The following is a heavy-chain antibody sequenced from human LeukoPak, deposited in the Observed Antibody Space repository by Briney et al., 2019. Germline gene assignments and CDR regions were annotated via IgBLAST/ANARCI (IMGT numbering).Heavy chain of an antibody. D-gene: IGHD4-17*01. V-gene: IGHV3-23*01. CDR3: AKPHDYGDYQGGFDP. CDR2: ISGSGGST. CDR1: GFTFSSYA. Sequence: GGSLRLSCAASGFTFSSYAMGWVRQAPGKGLEWVSAISGSGGSTYYADSVKGRFTISRDNSKNTLYLQMNSLRAEDSAVYYCAKPHDYGDYQGGFDPWGQGTLVTVSS. J-gene: IGHJ5*02.